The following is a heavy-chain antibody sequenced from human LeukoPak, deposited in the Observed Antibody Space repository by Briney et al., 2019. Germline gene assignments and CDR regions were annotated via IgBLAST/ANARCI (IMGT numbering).Heavy chain of an antibody. CDR3: AREDDTGRYMGNDAFDI. CDR2: IIPMSDTA. Sequence: SVKVSCKASGGTFNSYAISWVRQAPGQGLEWMGGIIPMSDTANYPQKFRGRLTITADIPTSTVYMELSSLRSEDTAVYYCAREDDTGRYMGNDAFDIWGQGTMVTVSS. J-gene: IGHJ3*02. D-gene: IGHD1-26*01. CDR1: GGTFNSYA. V-gene: IGHV1-69*06.